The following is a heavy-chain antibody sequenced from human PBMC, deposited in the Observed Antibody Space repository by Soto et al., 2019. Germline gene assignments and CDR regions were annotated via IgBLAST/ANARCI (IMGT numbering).Heavy chain of an antibody. CDR1: GGSISSYY. CDR3: AGVRGVIIANWSDP. D-gene: IGHD3-10*01. CDR2: IYTSGST. Sequence: PSGTLSLTCTVSGGSISSYYWSWIRQPAGKGLEWIGRIYTSGSTNYNPSLKSRVTMSVDTSKNHFSLKLSSVTAADTAVYYCAGVRGVIIANWSDPWGQGTLVTVSS. V-gene: IGHV4-4*07. J-gene: IGHJ5*02.